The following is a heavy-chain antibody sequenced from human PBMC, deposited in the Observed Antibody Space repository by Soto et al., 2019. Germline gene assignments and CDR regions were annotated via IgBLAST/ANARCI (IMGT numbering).Heavy chain of an antibody. V-gene: IGHV3-23*01. Sequence: GGSLRLSCAASGFTFSSYAMSWVRQAPGKGLEWVSAISGSGGSTYYADSVKGRFTISRDNSKNTLYLQMNSLRAEDTAVYYCAKGLSRSNSTPYCSGGSCYDAFDIWGQGTMVTVSS. D-gene: IGHD2-15*01. CDR1: GFTFSSYA. CDR2: ISGSGGST. J-gene: IGHJ3*02. CDR3: AKGLSRSNSTPYCSGGSCYDAFDI.